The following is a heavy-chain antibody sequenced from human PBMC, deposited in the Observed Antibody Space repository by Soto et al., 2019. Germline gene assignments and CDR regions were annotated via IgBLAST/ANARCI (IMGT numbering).Heavy chain of an antibody. D-gene: IGHD3-22*01. V-gene: IGHV3-33*08. CDR2: IWYDGSNK. Sequence: HPGGSVRLSCAASGFTSSSYAMSWVRRAPGKGREWVAVIWYDGSNKYYADSVKGRFTISRDNSKNTLYLQMNSLRAEDTAVYYCARDGGTYYYDTVAWQRSYYGMDVWGQGTTVTVSS. CDR3: ARDGGTYYYDTVAWQRSYYGMDV. J-gene: IGHJ6*02. CDR1: GFTSSSYA.